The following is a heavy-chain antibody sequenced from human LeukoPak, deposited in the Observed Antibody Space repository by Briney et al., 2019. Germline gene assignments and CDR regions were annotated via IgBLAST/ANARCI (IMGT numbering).Heavy chain of an antibody. CDR1: GGSISSSSYY. Sequence: SETLSLTCTVSGGSISSSSYYWGWIRQPPGKGLEWIGYIYYSGSTYYNPSLKSRVTISVDTSKNQFSLKLSSVTAADTAVYYCARWGRYTAMAYFDYWGQGTLVTVSS. CDR3: ARWGRYTAMAYFDY. V-gene: IGHV4-30-4*08. D-gene: IGHD5-18*01. CDR2: IYYSGST. J-gene: IGHJ4*02.